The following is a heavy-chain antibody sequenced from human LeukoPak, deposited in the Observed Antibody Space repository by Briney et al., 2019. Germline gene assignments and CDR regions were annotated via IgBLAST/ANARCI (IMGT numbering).Heavy chain of an antibody. D-gene: IGHD4-17*01. V-gene: IGHV4-39*01. Sequence: PSETLSLTCTVSGGSISSSSYYWGWIRQPPGKGLEWIGSIYYSGSTYYNPSLKSRVTISVDTSKNQFSLKLSSVTAADTAVYYCARGGLHGYGDYRFGWFDLWGRGTLVTVSS. CDR3: ARGGLHGYGDYRFGWFDL. J-gene: IGHJ2*01. CDR2: IYYSGST. CDR1: GGSISSSSYY.